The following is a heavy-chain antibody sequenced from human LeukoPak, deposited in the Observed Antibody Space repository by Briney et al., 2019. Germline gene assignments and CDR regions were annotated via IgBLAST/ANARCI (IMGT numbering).Heavy chain of an antibody. CDR2: IYSGGST. J-gene: IGHJ4*02. CDR3: AKMRWFGEPYYFDY. D-gene: IGHD3-10*01. CDR1: GFTVSSNY. Sequence: GGSLRLSCAASGFTVSSNYMSGVRQAPGKGLEWVAVIYSGGSTYYADSVKGRFTISRDNSKNTLYLQMNSLRAEDTAVYYCAKMRWFGEPYYFDYWGQGTLVTVSS. V-gene: IGHV3-53*01.